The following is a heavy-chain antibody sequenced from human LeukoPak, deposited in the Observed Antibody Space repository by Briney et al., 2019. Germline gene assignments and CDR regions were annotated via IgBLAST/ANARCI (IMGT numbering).Heavy chain of an antibody. V-gene: IGHV4-39*01. CDR3: ARVGDSGSYLGWFDP. J-gene: IGHJ5*02. CDR1: GGSISSSSYY. CDR2: IYYSGST. Sequence: SETLSLTCTVSGGSISSSSYYWGWIRQPPGKGLEWIGSIYYSGSTYYNPSLKSRVTISVDTSKNQFSLKLSSVTAADTAVYYCARVGDSGSYLGWFDPWGQGTLVTVSS. D-gene: IGHD1-26*01.